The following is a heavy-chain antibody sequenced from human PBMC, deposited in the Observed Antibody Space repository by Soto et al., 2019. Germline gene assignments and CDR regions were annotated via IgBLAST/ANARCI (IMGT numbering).Heavy chain of an antibody. D-gene: IGHD1-7*01. CDR3: ASYNWNYWFDP. Sequence: ETLSLTCTVSGDSVSSGDYYWSWIRQPPGKGLEWIGYIYYSGSTTYNPSLKSRVTISLDMSKNQFSLRLSSVTAADTAVYYCASYNWNYWFDPWGQGTLVTVSS. V-gene: IGHV4-61*08. J-gene: IGHJ5*02. CDR1: GDSVSSGDYY. CDR2: IYYSGST.